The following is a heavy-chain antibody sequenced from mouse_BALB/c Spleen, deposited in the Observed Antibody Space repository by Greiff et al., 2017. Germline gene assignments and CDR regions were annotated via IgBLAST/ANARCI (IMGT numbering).Heavy chain of an antibody. Sequence: EVQLHQSGPELVKPGASMKISCKASGYSFTGYTMNWVKQSHGKNLEWIGLINPYNGGTSYNQKFKGKATLTVDKSSSTAYMELLSLTSEDSAVYYCARNYYGSSYGYYAMDYWGQGTSVTVSS. CDR1: GYSFTGYT. V-gene: IGHV1-18*01. D-gene: IGHD1-1*01. CDR2: INPYNGGT. CDR3: ARNYYGSSYGYYAMDY. J-gene: IGHJ4*01.